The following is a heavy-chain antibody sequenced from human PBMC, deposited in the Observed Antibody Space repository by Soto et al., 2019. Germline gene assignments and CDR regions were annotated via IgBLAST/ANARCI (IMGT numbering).Heavy chain of an antibody. V-gene: IGHV3-23*01. CDR1: GFTFSSYA. J-gene: IGHJ5*02. CDR2: ISGSGGST. D-gene: IGHD1-26*01. CDR3: AKDAYYAFVYYNWFDP. Sequence: GGSLRLSCAASGFTFSSYAMSWVRQAPGKGLEWVSAISGSGGSTYYADSVKGRFTISRDNSKNTLYLQMNSLRAEDTAVYYCAKDAYYAFVYYNWFDPWGQGTLVTVSS.